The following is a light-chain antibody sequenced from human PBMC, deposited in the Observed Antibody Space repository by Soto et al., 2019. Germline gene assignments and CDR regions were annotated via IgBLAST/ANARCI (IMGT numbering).Light chain of an antibody. Sequence: IHMTQSPSSLSASVGDRVTITCPASHDIHIYLNWYQRKPGKAPNLLIYDVSNLQPGGPSRFSGSGSGTDFTFTISSVQPEDFATYYCQQYDSLPSFAFGPGTKVDLK. J-gene: IGKJ3*01. CDR1: HDIHIY. V-gene: IGKV1-33*01. CDR3: QQYDSLPSFA. CDR2: DVS.